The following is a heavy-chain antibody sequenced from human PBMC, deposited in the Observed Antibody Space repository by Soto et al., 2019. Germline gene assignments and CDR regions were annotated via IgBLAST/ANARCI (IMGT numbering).Heavy chain of an antibody. V-gene: IGHV4-39*01. CDR2: IYYSGST. CDR1: GGSISSSSYY. D-gene: IGHD4-4*01. Sequence: QLQLQESGPGLVKPSETLSLTCTVSGGSISSSSYYWGWIRQPPGKGLEWIGSIYYSGSTYYNPSLKSRVTISVDTSKNQFSLKLSSVTAADTAVYYCARVMTTVTTVYPGWFDPWGQGTLVTVSS. J-gene: IGHJ5*02. CDR3: ARVMTTVTTVYPGWFDP.